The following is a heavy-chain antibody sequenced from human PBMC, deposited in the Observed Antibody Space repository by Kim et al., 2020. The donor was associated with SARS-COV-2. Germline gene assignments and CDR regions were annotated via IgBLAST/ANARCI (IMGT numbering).Heavy chain of an antibody. CDR1: GFTFSDYA. CDR2: IGSIGDDI. Sequence: GGSLRLSCAASGFTFSDYAMNWVRQAPGKGLEWVSVIGSIGDDIHYSDSVEGRFSVSRDNCNNTLHLQMDSLRIEDTAVYYCARRRRQYGMDVWGQGTTVPVSS. J-gene: IGHJ6*02. CDR3: ARRRRQYGMDV. D-gene: IGHD4-4*01. V-gene: IGHV3-23*01.